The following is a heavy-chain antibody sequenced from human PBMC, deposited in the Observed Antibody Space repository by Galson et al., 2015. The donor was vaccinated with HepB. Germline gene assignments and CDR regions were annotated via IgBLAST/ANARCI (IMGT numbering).Heavy chain of an antibody. CDR1: GGSFSGYY. V-gene: IGHV4-34*01. Sequence: SETLSLTCAVYGGSFSGYYWSWIRQPPGKGLEWIGEINHSGSTNYNPSLKSRVTISVDTSKNQFSLKLSSVTAADTAVYYCAGMTLRGYWYFDLWGRGTLVTVSS. CDR2: INHSGST. CDR3: AGMTLRGYWYFDL. J-gene: IGHJ2*01.